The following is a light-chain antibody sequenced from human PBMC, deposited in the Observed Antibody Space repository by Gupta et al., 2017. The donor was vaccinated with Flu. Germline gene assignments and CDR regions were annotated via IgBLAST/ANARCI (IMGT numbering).Light chain of an antibody. CDR2: GAS. J-gene: IGKJ5*01. Sequence: EIVLTQSPGTLSLSPGERAILSCRASQSVSSNYLAWYHQKPGQSPRLLIYGASSRATGIPDRFSGSGYGTDFTLTISRLEPEDFAVFFCQQEGSSPITFGQGTRMEIK. CDR3: QQEGSSPIT. CDR1: QSVSSNY. V-gene: IGKV3-20*01.